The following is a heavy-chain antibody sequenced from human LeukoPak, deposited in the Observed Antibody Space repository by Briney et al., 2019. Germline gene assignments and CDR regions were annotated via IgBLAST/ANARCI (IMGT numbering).Heavy chain of an antibody. CDR2: ISYDGSNK. J-gene: IGHJ4*02. CDR1: GFTFSSYG. V-gene: IGHV3-30*18. D-gene: IGHD4-17*01. Sequence: SGGSLRLSCAASGFTFSSYGMHWVRQAPGKGLEWVAVISYDGSNKYYADSVKGRFSISRDNSKNTLYLQMNSLRAEDTAVYYCAKDQGTVTTEYYFDYWGQGTLVTVSS. CDR3: AKDQGTVTTEYYFDY.